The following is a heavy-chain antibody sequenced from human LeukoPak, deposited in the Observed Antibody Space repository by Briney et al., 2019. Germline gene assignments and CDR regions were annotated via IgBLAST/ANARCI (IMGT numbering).Heavy chain of an antibody. V-gene: IGHV4-34*01. J-gene: IGHJ4*02. CDR1: GGSFSGYY. CDR2: INHSGST. CDR3: ARGRYLGYYYDSSGSHPDDH. Sequence: SETLSLTCAVYGGSFSGYYWSWIRQPPGKGPEWIGEINHSGSTNYNPSLKSRVTISVDTSKNQFSLKLSSVTAADTAVYYCARGRYLGYYYDSSGSHPDDHWGQGTLVTVSS. D-gene: IGHD3-22*01.